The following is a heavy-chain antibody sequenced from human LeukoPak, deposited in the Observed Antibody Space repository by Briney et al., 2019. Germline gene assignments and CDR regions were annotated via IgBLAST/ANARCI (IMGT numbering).Heavy chain of an antibody. V-gene: IGHV4-59*01. Sequence: SETLSLTCTVSGGSISSYYWSWIRQPPGKGLEWIGYIYYSRSTNYNPSLKSRVTISVDTSKNQFSLKLSSVTAADTAVYYCAREQMTTVTTRGDWFDPWGQGTLVTVSS. J-gene: IGHJ5*02. CDR1: GGSISSYY. D-gene: IGHD4-17*01. CDR2: IYYSRST. CDR3: AREQMTTVTTRGDWFDP.